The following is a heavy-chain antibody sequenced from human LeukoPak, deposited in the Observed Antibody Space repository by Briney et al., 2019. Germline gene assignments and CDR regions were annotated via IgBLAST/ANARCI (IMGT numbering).Heavy chain of an antibody. CDR1: GFTFSSYW. Sequence: PGGSLRLSCAASGFTFSSYWMTWVRQAPGKGLEWVANIKKDGSDTYYVDSVKGRFSISRDNAKNSLHLQMNNLRAEDTAVYYCATDGSSFEYWGQGALVTVSS. J-gene: IGHJ4*02. CDR2: IKKDGSDT. D-gene: IGHD2-15*01. V-gene: IGHV3-7*01. CDR3: ATDGSSFEY.